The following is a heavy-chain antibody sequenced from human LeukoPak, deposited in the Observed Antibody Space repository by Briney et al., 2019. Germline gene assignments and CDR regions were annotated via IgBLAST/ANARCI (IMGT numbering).Heavy chain of an antibody. CDR2: IWYDGSNK. CDR1: GLTFSNYG. CDR3: ARAGYGDPHFDF. D-gene: IGHD4-17*01. V-gene: IGHV3-33*01. J-gene: IGHJ4*02. Sequence: GGSLRLSCAASGLTFSNYGMHWVRQAPGKGLEWVAAIWYDGSNKYYGDSVKGRFTISRDNSKNTLYLQMNSLRAEDTAAYYCARAGYGDPHFDFWGQGTLVTVSS.